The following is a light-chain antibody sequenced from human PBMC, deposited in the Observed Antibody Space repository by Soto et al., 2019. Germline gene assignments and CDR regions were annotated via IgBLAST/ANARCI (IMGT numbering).Light chain of an antibody. V-gene: IGKV3-11*01. Sequence: EIVLRHSPATLSLSPCERAALSSRASQSVSNYLSWYQQKPGLAPRLLMYETSRRATGIPARFSGSGSGTDFTLTISSLEPEDFAVYYCQQRNNWRDTFGQGTRLEIK. CDR2: ETS. J-gene: IGKJ5*01. CDR1: QSVSNY. CDR3: QQRNNWRDT.